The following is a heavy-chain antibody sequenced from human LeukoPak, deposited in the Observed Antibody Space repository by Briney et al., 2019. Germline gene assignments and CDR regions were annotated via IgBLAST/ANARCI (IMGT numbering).Heavy chain of an antibody. V-gene: IGHV4-34*01. Sequence: PSETLSLTCAVYGGSFSGYYWSSIRQPPGKGLEWIGEINHSGSTNYNPSLKSRVTISVDTSKNQFSLKLSSVTAADTAVYYCARRQRSYQYYYDSSGSTYYFDYWGQGTLVTVSS. CDR1: GGSFSGYY. CDR3: ARRQRSYQYYYDSSGSTYYFDY. D-gene: IGHD3-22*01. CDR2: INHSGST. J-gene: IGHJ4*02.